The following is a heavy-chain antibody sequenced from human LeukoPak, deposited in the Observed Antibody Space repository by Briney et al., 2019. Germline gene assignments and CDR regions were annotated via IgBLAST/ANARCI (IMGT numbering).Heavy chain of an antibody. J-gene: IGHJ4*02. Sequence: GGSLRLSCVVSEFTFSTYSMNWVRQAPGKGLEWVSSISSSSSYIYYADSVKGRFTISRDNAKNSLYLQMNSLRAEDTAVYYCARGGVIAARPHYWGQGTLVTVSS. D-gene: IGHD6-6*01. CDR3: ARGGVIAARPHY. CDR1: EFTFSTYS. CDR2: ISSSSSYI. V-gene: IGHV3-21*01.